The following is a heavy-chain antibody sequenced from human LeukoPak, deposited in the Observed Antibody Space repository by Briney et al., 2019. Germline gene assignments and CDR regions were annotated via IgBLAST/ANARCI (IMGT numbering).Heavy chain of an antibody. J-gene: IGHJ5*02. D-gene: IGHD3-3*01. CDR3: ARGAGYYDFWSGYSSAKNWFDP. Sequence: SETLSLTCAVYGGSFSGYYWSWIRQPPGKGLEWIGYIYYSGSTNYNPSLKSRVTISVDTSKNQFSLKLSSVTAADTAVYYCARGAGYYDFWSGYSSAKNWFDPWGQGTLVTVSS. CDR1: GGSFSGYY. CDR2: IYYSGST. V-gene: IGHV4-59*01.